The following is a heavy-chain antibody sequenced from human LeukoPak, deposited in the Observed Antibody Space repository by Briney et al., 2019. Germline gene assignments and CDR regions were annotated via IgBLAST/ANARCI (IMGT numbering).Heavy chain of an antibody. CDR2: IYYSGST. J-gene: IGHJ5*02. CDR3: ARGDTDYDILTGYHTKGRFDP. V-gene: IGHV4-31*03. D-gene: IGHD3-9*01. Sequence: PSETLSLTCTVSGGSISSGGYYWSWIRQHPGKGLEWIGYIYYSGSTYYNPSLKSRVTISVDTSKNQFSLKLSSVTAADTAVYYCARGDTDYDILTGYHTKGRFDPWGQGTLVTVSS. CDR1: GGSISSGGYY.